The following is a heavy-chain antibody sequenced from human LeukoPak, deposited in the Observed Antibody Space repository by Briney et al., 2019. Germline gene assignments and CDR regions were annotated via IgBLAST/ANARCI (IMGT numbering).Heavy chain of an antibody. Sequence: ASVKVSCKASGYTFTSYYMHWVRQAPGQGLEWMGTINPSGGSTSYAQKFQGRVTMTRDTSTSTVYMELSSLRSEDTAVYYCARDSGYYDSSGYYSDAFDIWGQGTMVTVSS. CDR1: GYTFTSYY. CDR2: INPSGGST. D-gene: IGHD3-22*01. V-gene: IGHV1-46*01. J-gene: IGHJ3*02. CDR3: ARDSGYYDSSGYYSDAFDI.